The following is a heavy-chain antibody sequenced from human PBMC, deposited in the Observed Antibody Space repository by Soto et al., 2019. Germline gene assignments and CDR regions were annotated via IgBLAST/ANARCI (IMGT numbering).Heavy chain of an antibody. V-gene: IGHV1-2*04. J-gene: IGHJ6*02. Sequence: ASVKVSCKASGYTFTDYHIHWVRQAPGQGLEWLGRINPKSGGTSTAQKFQGWVTMTTDTSISTASMELTRLTSDDTAIYYCARGDSTDCSSGVCSFYYNHDMDDWSQGTTVTDSS. CDR1: GYTFTDYH. CDR2: INPKSGGT. CDR3: ARGDSTDCSSGVCSFYYNHDMDD. D-gene: IGHD2-8*01.